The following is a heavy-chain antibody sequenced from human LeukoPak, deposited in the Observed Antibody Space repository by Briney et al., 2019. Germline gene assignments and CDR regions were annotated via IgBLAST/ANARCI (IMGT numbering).Heavy chain of an antibody. J-gene: IGHJ4*02. CDR1: GFTFSSYW. CDR3: ARELPFDY. Sequence: QPGGSPRLSCAATGFTFSSYWMHWVRQTPGEGLVWVSRISGDGSSTTYAESVKGRFTISRDNAKNTLYLQMNTLRAEDTAVYYCARELPFDYWGQGTLVTVSS. CDR2: ISGDGSST. V-gene: IGHV3-74*01.